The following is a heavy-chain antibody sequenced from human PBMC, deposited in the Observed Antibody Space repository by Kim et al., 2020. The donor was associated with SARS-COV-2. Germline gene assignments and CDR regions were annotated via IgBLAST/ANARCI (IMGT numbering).Heavy chain of an antibody. D-gene: IGHD3-22*01. J-gene: IGHJ4*02. Sequence: ADSVKGRFTISRDNSKNTLYLQMNSLRAEDTAVYYCAKDPTDSSGYYNDYWGQGTLVTVSS. CDR3: AKDPTDSSGYYNDY. V-gene: IGHV3-23*01.